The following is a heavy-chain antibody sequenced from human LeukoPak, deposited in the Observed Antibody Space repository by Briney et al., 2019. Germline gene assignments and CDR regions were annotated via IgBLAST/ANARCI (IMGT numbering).Heavy chain of an antibody. J-gene: IGHJ4*02. CDR3: ARDRAYTTFDY. Sequence: GGSLRLSCAASRFTFSGSWMTWVRRAPGKGPEWVANINQDGGVKGYLDSVQGRFTISRDNAKNSLYLQMNSPRAEDTAIYFCARDRAYTTFDYWGQGTLVTVSS. CDR1: RFTFSGSW. CDR2: INQDGGVK. D-gene: IGHD2-2*02. V-gene: IGHV3-7*01.